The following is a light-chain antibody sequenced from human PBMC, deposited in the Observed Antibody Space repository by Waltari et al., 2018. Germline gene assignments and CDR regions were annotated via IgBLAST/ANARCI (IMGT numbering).Light chain of an antibody. J-gene: IGKJ4*01. CDR1: QDTSNF. Sequence: DVQLTQSPSFLAVSVGDGVTITCRASQDTSNFLAWYQQKPGKAPKLLVSAASTLQSGVPSRFSGSGSGTAFTLTISSLQPEDVATDYGQQYESYPLTFGGGTKVEIK. V-gene: IGKV1-9*01. CDR3: QQYESYPLT. CDR2: AAS.